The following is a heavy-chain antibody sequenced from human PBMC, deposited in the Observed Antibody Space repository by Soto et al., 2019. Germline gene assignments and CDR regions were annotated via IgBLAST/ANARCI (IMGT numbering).Heavy chain of an antibody. CDR3: AASSGWYARSFY. Sequence: QVQLQQWGAGLLKPSETLSLTCAVYGGSFSGYYWSWIRQPPGKGLEWIGEINHSGSTNYNPSLKSRXXIXVXRSKNQFSLKLGSVPAADTAVYYCAASSGWYARSFYWGQGTLVTVSS. J-gene: IGHJ4*02. D-gene: IGHD6-19*01. CDR2: INHSGST. V-gene: IGHV4-34*01. CDR1: GGSFSGYY.